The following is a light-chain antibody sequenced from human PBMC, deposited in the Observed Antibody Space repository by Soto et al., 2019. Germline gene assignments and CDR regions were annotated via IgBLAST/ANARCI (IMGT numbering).Light chain of an antibody. Sequence: DIQMTQSPSSLSASVGDRVTITCRASQGIRNDLGWYQQRPGKAPNLLIFDASTLESGVPSRFSGSGSGTTFTLTISILQSDDFATYYCLQYNGYYRTFGQGTKVDIK. CDR3: LQYNGYYRT. CDR2: DAS. V-gene: IGKV1-17*01. CDR1: QGIRND. J-gene: IGKJ1*01.